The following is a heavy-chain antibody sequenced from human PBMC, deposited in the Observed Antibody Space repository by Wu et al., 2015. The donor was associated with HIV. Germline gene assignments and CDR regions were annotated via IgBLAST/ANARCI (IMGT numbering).Heavy chain of an antibody. D-gene: IGHD3-10*01. CDR2: INPNSGGT. V-gene: IGHV1-2*02. J-gene: IGHJ6*02. CDR1: GYKFTGDY. Sequence: VQLVQSGVEVKKPGASVKVSCKASGYKFTGDYLHWVRQAPGQGLERMGWINPNSGGTNYAQKFQDRVSMTRDTSSSAAYMELSRLRSDDTAVYYCARVYGSGTYYPPYYYYGMDVWGQGTTVTVSS. CDR3: ARVYGSGTYYPPYYYYGMDV.